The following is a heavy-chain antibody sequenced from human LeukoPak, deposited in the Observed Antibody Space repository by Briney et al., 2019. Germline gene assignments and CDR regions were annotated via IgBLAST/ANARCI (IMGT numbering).Heavy chain of an antibody. D-gene: IGHD5-12*01. J-gene: IGHJ4*02. V-gene: IGHV3-30*03. CDR1: GFTFSSYG. CDR2: ISSEGSMK. CDR3: ARGNLYIVTTIEDY. Sequence: LTGGSLRLSCAASGFTFSSYGMHWVRQAPGKGLEWVAVISSEGSMKDYADSVKGRFTVSRDNSKNTLYLQLSSLRDEDTSLYYCARGNLYIVTTIEDYWGQGTLVTVSS.